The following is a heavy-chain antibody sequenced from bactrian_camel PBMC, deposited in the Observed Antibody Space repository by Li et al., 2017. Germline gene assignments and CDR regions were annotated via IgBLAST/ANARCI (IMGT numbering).Heavy chain of an antibody. CDR2: IDYGNT. D-gene: IGHD6*01. Sequence: HVQLVESGGGSVQAGGSLRLSCAFSGYTYSGHCMGWFRQAPGREREGVACIDYGNTNYADSVKGRFTISQDNAKSTGYLQMNSLKPEDTAMYSCAAGCSSAVAGAWCLDQRRYKDWGQGTQVTVS. J-gene: IGHJ4*01. CDR3: AAGCSSAVAGAWCLDQRRYKD. V-gene: IGHV3S53*01. CDR1: GYTYSGHC.